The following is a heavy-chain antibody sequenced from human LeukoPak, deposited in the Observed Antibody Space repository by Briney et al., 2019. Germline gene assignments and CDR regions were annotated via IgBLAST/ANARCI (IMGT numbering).Heavy chain of an antibody. CDR3: TRSGAEYDTTAYSDY. V-gene: IGHV3-23*01. CDR2: ISDIGGST. CDR1: GFTFSSYA. D-gene: IGHD3-22*01. J-gene: IGHJ4*02. Sequence: GGSLRLSCAASGFTFSSYAMNWVRQAPGKGLEWVSGISDIGGSTYYADSVKGRFTISRDNSKNTLYLQMNSLRAEDTAVYYCTRSGAEYDTTAYSDYWXQGTLVPVSS.